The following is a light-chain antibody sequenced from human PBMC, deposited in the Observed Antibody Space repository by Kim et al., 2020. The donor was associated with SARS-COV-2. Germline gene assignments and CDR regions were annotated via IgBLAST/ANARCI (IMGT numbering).Light chain of an antibody. Sequence: VAWEQIVRISCQGDSIRSYYATWYQQKPGQAPILVIYGKNNRPSGIPDRFSGSSSGNTASLTITGTQAGDEADYYYNSRDSNDNVVFGGGTKLTVL. J-gene: IGLJ2*01. CDR2: GKN. CDR3: NSRDSNDNVV. CDR1: SIRSYY. V-gene: IGLV3-19*01.